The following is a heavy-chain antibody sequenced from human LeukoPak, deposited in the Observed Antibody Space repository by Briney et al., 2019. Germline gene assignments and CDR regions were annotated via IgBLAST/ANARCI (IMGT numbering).Heavy chain of an antibody. CDR3: ATSGSYYGSEYFQH. V-gene: IGHV1-69*13. J-gene: IGHJ1*01. Sequence: SVKVSCKASGGTFSSYAISWVRQAPGQGLEWMGGIIPIFGTANYAQKFQGRVTITADESTSTAYMELSSLRSEDTAVYYCATSGSYYGSEYFQHWGQGTLVTVSS. CDR1: GGTFSSYA. D-gene: IGHD1-26*01. CDR2: IIPIFGTA.